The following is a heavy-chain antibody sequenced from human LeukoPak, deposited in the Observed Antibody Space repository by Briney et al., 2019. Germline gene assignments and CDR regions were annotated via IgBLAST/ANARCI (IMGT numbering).Heavy chain of an antibody. CDR2: ISGSGGST. CDR1: GFTFSAYA. D-gene: IGHD3-10*01. CDR3: AKSGGLSGSGRLAMDV. Sequence: GGPLRLSCAASGFTFSAYAMSWVRLAPGKGLEWVSGISGSGGSTYYADSVKGRFTSSRDNSNNTLYVQMNSLRVEDTAVYYCAKSGGLSGSGRLAMDVWGQGTTVTVSS. V-gene: IGHV3-23*01. J-gene: IGHJ6*02.